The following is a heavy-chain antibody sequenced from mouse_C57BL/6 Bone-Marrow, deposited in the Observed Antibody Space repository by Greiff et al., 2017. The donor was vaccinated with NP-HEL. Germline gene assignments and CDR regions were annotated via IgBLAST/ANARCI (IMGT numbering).Heavy chain of an antibody. CDR2: LSYSGST. D-gene: IGHD2-2*01. CDR1: GYSITSDY. V-gene: IGHV3-8*01. Sequence: DVKLQESGPGLAKPSQPLSLPCSVPGYSITSDYWNWIRKFPGNTLEYMGYLSYSGSTFYTPSLKSRISITRDTSKHQYYLQLNSVTTEDTATYYGARSPLWLRRNYYAMDYWGQGTSVTVSS. CDR3: ARSPLWLRRNYYAMDY. J-gene: IGHJ4*01.